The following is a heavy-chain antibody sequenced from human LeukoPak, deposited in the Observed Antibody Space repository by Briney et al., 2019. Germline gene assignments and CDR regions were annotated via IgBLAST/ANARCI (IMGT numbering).Heavy chain of an antibody. CDR1: GGTFSSYA. D-gene: IGHD5-18*01. J-gene: IGHJ6*02. CDR3: ASAGYPQKRYYYYGMAV. CDR2: IIPIFGTA. Sequence: SVKVSCRASGGTFSSYAISWVRQAPGQGLEWMGGIIPIFGTANYAQKFQGRVTITADESTSTAYMELSSLRSEDTAVYYCASAGYPQKRYYYYGMAVWGQGTTVTVSS. V-gene: IGHV1-69*13.